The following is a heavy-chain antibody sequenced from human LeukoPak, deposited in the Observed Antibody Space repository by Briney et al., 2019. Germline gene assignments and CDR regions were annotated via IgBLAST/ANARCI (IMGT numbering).Heavy chain of an antibody. CDR1: GFTFSYYY. Sequence: GGSLRLFCGASGFTFSYYYMSGIRQAPGKGLEWVSYICSSGSTIYYADSVKGRFTISRDNAKNSPYLQMNSLRAEDTAVYYCARVATVTSVDYWGQGTLVTVSS. D-gene: IGHD4-17*01. J-gene: IGHJ4*02. CDR3: ARVATVTSVDY. V-gene: IGHV3-11*04. CDR2: ICSSGSTI.